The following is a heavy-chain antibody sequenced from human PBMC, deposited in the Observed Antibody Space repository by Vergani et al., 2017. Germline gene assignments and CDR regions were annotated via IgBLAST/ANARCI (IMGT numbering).Heavy chain of an antibody. J-gene: IGHJ4*02. V-gene: IGHV3-48*04. CDR1: GFTFSSYS. Sequence: EVQLVESGGGLVQPGGSLRLSCAASGFTFSSYSMNWVRQAPGKGLEWVSYISSSSSTIYYADSVKGRFTISRDNAKNSLYLQMNSLRAEDTAVYYCARDMAARFDYWGQGTLVTVSS. CDR3: ARDMAARFDY. D-gene: IGHD6-6*01. CDR2: ISSSSSTI.